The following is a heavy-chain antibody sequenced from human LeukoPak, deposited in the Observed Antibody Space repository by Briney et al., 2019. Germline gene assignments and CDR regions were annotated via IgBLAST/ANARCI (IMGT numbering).Heavy chain of an antibody. Sequence: SVKVSCKASGGTFSSYAISWVRQAPGQGLEWMGGITPIFGTANYAQKFQGRVTITTDESTNTAYMELSSLRSEDTAVYYCARGELVSYYGMDVWGQGTTVTVSS. CDR3: ARGELVSYYGMDV. D-gene: IGHD6-13*01. CDR1: GGTFSSYA. J-gene: IGHJ6*02. CDR2: ITPIFGTA. V-gene: IGHV1-69*05.